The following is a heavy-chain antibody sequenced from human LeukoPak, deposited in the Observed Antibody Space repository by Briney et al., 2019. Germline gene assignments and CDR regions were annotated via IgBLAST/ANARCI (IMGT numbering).Heavy chain of an antibody. Sequence: PGGSLRLSCAASGFTFSSHAMSWVRQAPGKGLEWVLAISADSYYTYYADSVQGRFTISRDNSKNTLYLQMNSLRAEDTALYYCANFVDTSMGGNDYWGQGTLVTVSS. D-gene: IGHD5-18*01. CDR1: GFTFSSHA. J-gene: IGHJ4*02. CDR3: ANFVDTSMGGNDY. CDR2: ISADSYYT. V-gene: IGHV3-23*01.